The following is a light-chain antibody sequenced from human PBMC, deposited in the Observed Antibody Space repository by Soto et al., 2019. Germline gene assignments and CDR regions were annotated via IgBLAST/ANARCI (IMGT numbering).Light chain of an antibody. Sequence: QSVLIQPASVSGSPGQSITIPCTGASSETRNYKLVAWYQQHPDKAPKLMIYEATKRPSGVSSRFSGSQSGNTASLTISGLQAEDEADYYCCSYAASDLVFGGGTKVTVL. CDR2: EAT. V-gene: IGLV2-23*01. CDR1: SSETRNYKL. J-gene: IGLJ2*01. CDR3: CSYAASDLV.